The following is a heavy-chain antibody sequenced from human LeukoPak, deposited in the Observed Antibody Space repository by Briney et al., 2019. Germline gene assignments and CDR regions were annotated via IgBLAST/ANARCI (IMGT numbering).Heavy chain of an antibody. CDR1: GFTFSSYT. Sequence: PGGSLRLSCAASGFTFSSYTMHWIRQAPGKGLEWVSSISGSNSYIFYADSVKGRFTVSRDNAKDSLYLQMNSLRAEDTAVYYCARGRYSYALDDAFDIWGQGTMVTVSS. D-gene: IGHD5-18*01. CDR3: ARGRYSYALDDAFDI. CDR2: ISGSNSYI. J-gene: IGHJ3*02. V-gene: IGHV3-21*01.